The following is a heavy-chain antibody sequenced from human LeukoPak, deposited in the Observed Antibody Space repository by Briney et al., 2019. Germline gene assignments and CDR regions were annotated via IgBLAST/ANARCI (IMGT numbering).Heavy chain of an antibody. V-gene: IGHV3-23*01. J-gene: IGHJ4*02. D-gene: IGHD3-22*01. CDR1: GFTFSSYA. CDR3: AKDSAPRITMIVVVRPLDY. Sequence: GGSLRLSCAASGFTFSSYAMSWVRQAPGKGLEWVSAISGSGGSTYYADSVKGRFTISRDNSKNTLYLQMNSLRAEDTAVYYCAKDSAPRITMIVVVRPLDYWGQGTLVTVSS. CDR2: ISGSGGST.